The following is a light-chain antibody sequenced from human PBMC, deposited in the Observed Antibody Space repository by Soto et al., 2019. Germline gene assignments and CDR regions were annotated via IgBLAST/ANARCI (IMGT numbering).Light chain of an antibody. CDR3: QQRSDWFT. J-gene: IGKJ5*01. V-gene: IGKV3-11*01. CDR2: DAS. Sequence: EIVLKQSPATLSLSPGERGTLSCRASQSVSSNLAWYQQKPGQAPRLLIYDASNRATGIPARFSGSGSGTDFTLTISSLEPEDFAVYYCQQRSDWFTFGQGTRLEIK. CDR1: QSVSSN.